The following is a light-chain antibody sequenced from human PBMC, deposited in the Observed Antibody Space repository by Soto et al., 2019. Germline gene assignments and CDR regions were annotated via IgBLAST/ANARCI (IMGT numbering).Light chain of an antibody. J-gene: IGKJ5*01. CDR1: QSVSSN. CDR3: QQYNNWPPIT. Sequence: EMVMTQSPATRSVSPWGVASVSFMASQSVSSNLAWYQQKPGQAPRLLIYGASTRATGIPARFSGSGSGTEFTLTISSLQSEDFAVYYCQQYNNWPPITFGQGTRLEIK. V-gene: IGKV3-15*01. CDR2: GAS.